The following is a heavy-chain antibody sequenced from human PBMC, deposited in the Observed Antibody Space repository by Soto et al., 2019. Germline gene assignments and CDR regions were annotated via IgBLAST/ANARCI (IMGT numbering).Heavy chain of an antibody. J-gene: IGHJ5*02. Sequence: SETLSLTCTVSGGSISSYYWSWIRQPAGRGLEWIGRIYTSGCTNYNPSLKSRVTMSVDTSKNQFSLKLSSVTAADTAVYYCARGLEGQWLAGSNNWFDPWGQGTLVTVSS. CDR2: IYTSGCT. D-gene: IGHD6-19*01. V-gene: IGHV4-4*07. CDR3: ARGLEGQWLAGSNNWFDP. CDR1: GGSISSYY.